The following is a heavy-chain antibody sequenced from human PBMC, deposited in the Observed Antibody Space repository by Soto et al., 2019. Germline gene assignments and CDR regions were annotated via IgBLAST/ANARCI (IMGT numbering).Heavy chain of an antibody. CDR1: GFTFSNYW. CDR2: MKKDGSQK. V-gene: IGHV3-7*01. CDR3: ARDWFDA. J-gene: IGHJ5*02. Sequence: GGSLRLSCVASGFTFSNYWMSWVRQAPGKGLEWVANMKKDGSQKYYVDSVKGRFTISRDNARNSLYLQMNSLRVEDTAVYYCARDWFDAWSQGTLVTVSS.